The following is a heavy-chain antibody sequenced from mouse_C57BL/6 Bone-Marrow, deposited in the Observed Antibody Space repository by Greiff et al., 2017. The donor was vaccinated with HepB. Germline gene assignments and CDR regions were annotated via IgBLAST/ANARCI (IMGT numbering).Heavy chain of an antibody. CDR2: ISSGGDYI. D-gene: IGHD1-1*01. CDR1: GFTFSSYA. J-gene: IGHJ1*03. Sequence: EVKVEESGEGLVKPGGSLKLSCAASGFTFSSYAMSWVRQTPEKRLEWVAYISSGGDYIYYADTVKGRFTISRDNARNTLYLQMSSLKSEDTAMYYCTFHYYGSSYWYFDVWGTGTTVTVSS. V-gene: IGHV5-9-1*02. CDR3: TFHYYGSSYWYFDV.